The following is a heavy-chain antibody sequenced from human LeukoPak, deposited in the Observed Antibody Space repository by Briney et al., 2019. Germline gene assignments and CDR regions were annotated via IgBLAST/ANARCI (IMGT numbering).Heavy chain of an antibody. D-gene: IGHD6-13*01. V-gene: IGHV1-18*04. CDR2: ISAYNGNT. J-gene: IGHJ6*03. CDR3: ARGIAAAGRYYMDV. CDR1: GYTFTSYY. Sequence: ASVKVSCKASGYTFTSYYMHWVRQAPGQGLEWMGWISAYNGNTNYAQKLQGRVTMTTDTSTSTAYMELRSLRSDDTAVYYCARGIAAAGRYYMDVWGKGTTVTVSS.